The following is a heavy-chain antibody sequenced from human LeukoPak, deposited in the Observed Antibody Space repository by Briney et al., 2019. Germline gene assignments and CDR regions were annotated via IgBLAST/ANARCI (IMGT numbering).Heavy chain of an antibody. D-gene: IGHD6-19*01. V-gene: IGHV3-23*01. Sequence: GGSLRLSCAASGFTFSSYAMSWVRQVPGKRLEWVSAISSGAGTTVYADSVKGRFTISRVNSKSTIYLQMNSLRAEDTAMYYCAKDLEQSYSGWSTSYDARGQGTLVTVSS. J-gene: IGHJ5*02. CDR3: AKDLEQSYSGWSTSYDA. CDR2: ISSGAGTT. CDR1: GFTFSSYA.